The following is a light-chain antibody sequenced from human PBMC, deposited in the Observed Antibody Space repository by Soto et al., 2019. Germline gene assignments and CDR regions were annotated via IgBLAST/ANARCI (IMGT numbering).Light chain of an antibody. CDR3: QAYDYSLTASV. CDR1: SSDVGGYNY. CDR2: EVS. V-gene: IGLV2-14*01. Sequence: QSALTQPASVSGSPGQSITISCTGTSSDVGGYNYVSWYQQHPGKAPNLVISEVSNRPSGVPERFSGSKSGTSASLAITGLQAEDEADYYCQAYDYSLTASVFGGGTKLTVL. J-gene: IGLJ3*02.